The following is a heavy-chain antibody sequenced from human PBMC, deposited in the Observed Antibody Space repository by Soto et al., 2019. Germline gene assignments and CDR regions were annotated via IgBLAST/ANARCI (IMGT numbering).Heavy chain of an antibody. V-gene: IGHV3-23*01. CDR1: GFTFSSYA. CDR3: AKDRLAGGFDY. J-gene: IGHJ4*02. D-gene: IGHD1-26*01. CDR2: ISGSGGST. Sequence: HPGGSLRLSCAASGFTFSSYAMSWVHQAPGKGLEWVSAISGSGGSTYYTDSVKGRFAISRDNSRNTLYLQMNSLRADDTAVYYCAKDRLAGGFDYWGQGTLVTVSS.